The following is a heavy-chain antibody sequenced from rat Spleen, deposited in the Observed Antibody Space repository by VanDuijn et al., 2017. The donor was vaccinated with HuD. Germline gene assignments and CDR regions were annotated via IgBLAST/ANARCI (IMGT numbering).Heavy chain of an antibody. CDR1: GFSLISNS. Sequence: QVQLKESGPGLVQPSQTLSLTCTVSGFSLISNSVHWIRTPPGKGLEGMGGIWGDESTDYNSAVKSRLSISRDTSKGKVFLKMNSLETEDTAIYFCARSYGGYTQHWFAYWGQGTLVTVSS. D-gene: IGHD1-11*01. CDR2: IWGDEST. J-gene: IGHJ3*01. V-gene: IGHV2-1*01. CDR3: ARSYGGYTQHWFAY.